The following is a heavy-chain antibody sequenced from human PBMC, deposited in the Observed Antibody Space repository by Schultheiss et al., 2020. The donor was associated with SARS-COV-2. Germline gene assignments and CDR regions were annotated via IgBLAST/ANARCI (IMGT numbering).Heavy chain of an antibody. CDR3: AKDDCSGGTCYPDY. V-gene: IGHV3-23*01. J-gene: IGHJ4*02. CDR1: GFTFNDYA. Sequence: GGSLRLSCIVSGFTFNDYAMTWVRQAPGKGLEWVSVIRGSGGNTFYADSVKGRFIMTRDNSKNTLYLQMSGLRGDDTAIYYCAKDDCSGGTCYPDYWGQGTLVTVSS. CDR2: IRGSGGNT. D-gene: IGHD2-15*01.